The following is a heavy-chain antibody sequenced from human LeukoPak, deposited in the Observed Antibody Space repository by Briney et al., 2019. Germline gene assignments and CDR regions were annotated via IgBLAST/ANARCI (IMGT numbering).Heavy chain of an antibody. J-gene: IGHJ4*02. CDR2: INHSGST. Sequence: SETLSLTCAVYGGSFSGYYWSWIRQPPGKGLEWIGEINHSGSTNYNPSLKSRVTISVDTSKNQFSLKLSSVTAADTAVYYCARGTQDDYYDSSGYCDYWGQGTLVTVSS. CDR3: ARGTQDDYYDSSGYCDY. V-gene: IGHV4-34*01. CDR1: GGSFSGYY. D-gene: IGHD3-22*01.